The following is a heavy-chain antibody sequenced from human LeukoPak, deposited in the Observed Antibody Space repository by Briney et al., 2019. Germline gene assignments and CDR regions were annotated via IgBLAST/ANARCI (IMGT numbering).Heavy chain of an antibody. V-gene: IGHV4-34*01. D-gene: IGHD2-15*01. CDR2: INHSGST. J-gene: IGHJ6*03. Sequence: PSETLSLTCAVYGGSFSGYYWSWIRQPPGKGLEWIGEINHSGSTNYNPSLKSRVTISVDTSKNQFSLKLSSVTAADTAVYYCARESPTRYCSGGSCTPNYYYYMDVWGKGTTVTVSS. CDR3: ARESPTRYCSGGSCTPNYYYYMDV. CDR1: GGSFSGYY.